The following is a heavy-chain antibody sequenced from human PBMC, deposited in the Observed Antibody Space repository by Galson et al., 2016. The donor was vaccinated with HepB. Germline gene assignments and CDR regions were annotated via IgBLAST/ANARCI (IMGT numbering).Heavy chain of an antibody. CDR3: ARGHLGTTATMAFDY. CDR2: IYQTGTA. J-gene: IGHJ4*02. Sequence: ETLSLTCAVSGATISNDYWWSWVRQSPEKGFEWLGEIYQTGTANYNPSFTRRATISVDTSKNEISLRLDSVTAADTAVYYCARGHLGTTATMAFDYWGQGTPVGVS. CDR1: GATISNDYW. V-gene: IGHV4-4*02. D-gene: IGHD1/OR15-1a*01.